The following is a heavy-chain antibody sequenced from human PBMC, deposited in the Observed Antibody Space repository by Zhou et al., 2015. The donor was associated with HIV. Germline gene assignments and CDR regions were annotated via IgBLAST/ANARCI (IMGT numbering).Heavy chain of an antibody. CDR1: GYTFTSYG. CDR2: ISAYNGNT. V-gene: IGHV1-18*01. J-gene: IGHJ6*02. Sequence: QVQLVQSGAEVKKPGASVKVSCKASGYTFTSYGISWVRQAPGQGLEWMGWISAYNGNTNYAQKLQGRVTMTTDTSTSTAYMELRSLRSDDTAVYYCAREGDPDIVVVVAATLDGYGMDVWGQGTTGHRLF. CDR3: AREGDPDIVVVVAATLDGYGMDV. D-gene: IGHD2-15*01.